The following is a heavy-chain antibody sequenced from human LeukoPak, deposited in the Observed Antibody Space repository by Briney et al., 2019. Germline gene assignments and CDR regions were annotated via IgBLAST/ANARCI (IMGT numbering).Heavy chain of an antibody. Sequence: SETLSLTCAVYGGSFSGDYWSWFRQPPGKGLEWIGEINHSGSTNYNPSLESRVTISVDTSKNQFSLNLRSVTAADTAVYYCARQELPQGPEQPPGYAFDNWGQGTMVTVSS. CDR1: GGSFSGDY. D-gene: IGHD5-24*01. J-gene: IGHJ3*02. V-gene: IGHV4-34*01. CDR2: INHSGST. CDR3: ARQELPQGPEQPPGYAFDN.